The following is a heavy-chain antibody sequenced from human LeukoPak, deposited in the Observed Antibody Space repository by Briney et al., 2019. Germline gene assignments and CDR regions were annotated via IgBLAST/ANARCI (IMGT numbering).Heavy chain of an antibody. D-gene: IGHD5-18*01. CDR2: INHSGST. J-gene: IGHJ4*02. CDR3: ARVMSLVDTAMVTAFDY. Sequence: SETLSLTCAVYGGSSNGYYWSWIRQPPGKGLEWVGEINHSGSTNYNPSLKSRVTISVDTSKNQFSLKLSSVTAADTAVYYCARVMSLVDTAMVTAFDYWGQGTLVTVSS. CDR1: GGSSNGYY. V-gene: IGHV4-34*01.